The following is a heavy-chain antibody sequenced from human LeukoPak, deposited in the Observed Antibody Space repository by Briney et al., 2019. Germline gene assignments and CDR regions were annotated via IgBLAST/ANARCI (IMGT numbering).Heavy chain of an antibody. CDR1: GFTFSSYW. D-gene: IGHD6-6*01. V-gene: IGHV3-7*01. J-gene: IGHJ4*02. Sequence: PGGSLRLSCAASGFTFSSYWMSWVRHAPGKGLEWVANIKQGGSAKFYVDSVKGRFTISRDNAKNSLYLQLNSLRAEDTAIYHCARVSSYSSSSGSLCDYWGQGTRVTVSS. CDR3: ARVSSYSSSSGSLCDY. CDR2: IKQGGSAK.